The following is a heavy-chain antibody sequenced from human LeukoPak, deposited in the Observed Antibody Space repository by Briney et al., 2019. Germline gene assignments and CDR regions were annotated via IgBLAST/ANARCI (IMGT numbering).Heavy chain of an antibody. V-gene: IGHV1-2*02. CDR3: ARSYYDSSGYYDAFDI. D-gene: IGHD3-22*01. J-gene: IGHJ3*02. Sequence: GASVKVSCKASGYTFTGYYMHWVRQAPGQGLEWMGWINPNSGGTNYAQKFQGRVTMTRDTSISTAYMELSRLRSDDTAVYYCARSYYDSSGYYDAFDIWGQGTMVTVSS. CDR1: GYTFTGYY. CDR2: INPNSGGT.